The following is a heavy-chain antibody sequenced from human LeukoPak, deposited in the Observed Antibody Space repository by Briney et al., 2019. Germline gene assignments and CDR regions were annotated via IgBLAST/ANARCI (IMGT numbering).Heavy chain of an antibody. J-gene: IGHJ5*02. V-gene: IGHV3-23*01. Sequence: GGSLRLSCAASGFNFDDYVMTWVRQAPGKGLEWVSAISGSGGSTYYADSVKGRFTISRDNSKNTLYLQMNSLRAEDTAVYYCAKAPLGPWGQGTLVTVSS. CDR2: ISGSGGST. CDR3: AKAPLGP. CDR1: GFNFDDYV.